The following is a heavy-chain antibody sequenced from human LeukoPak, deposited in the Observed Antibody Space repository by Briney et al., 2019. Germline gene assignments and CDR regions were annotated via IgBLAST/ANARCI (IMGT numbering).Heavy chain of an antibody. J-gene: IGHJ6*02. Sequence: GGSLRLSCRASGFIFDDYGMHWVRQAPGKGPEWVSGINWSGSSIGYADSVKGRFTISRDNAKNALYLQMNDLRLEDAALYYCAKDGVSVATVMDVWGLGTTVAVSS. CDR1: GFIFDDYG. V-gene: IGHV3-9*01. D-gene: IGHD5-12*01. CDR2: INWSGSSI. CDR3: AKDGVSVATVMDV.